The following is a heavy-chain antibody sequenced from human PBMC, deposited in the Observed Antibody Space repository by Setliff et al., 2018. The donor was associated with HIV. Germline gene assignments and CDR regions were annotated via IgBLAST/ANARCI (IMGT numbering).Heavy chain of an antibody. CDR1: GFTFSNYA. CDR3: AKTIAALDY. Sequence: PGGSLRLSCAASGFTFSNYAMTWVRQAAGKGLEWVSAISSSGINTYYIDSVKGRFTISRDNSRDTLYLQMNSLRVEDTAVYFCAKTIAALDYWGQGTLVTVSS. D-gene: IGHD6-13*01. V-gene: IGHV3-23*01. J-gene: IGHJ4*02. CDR2: ISSSGINT.